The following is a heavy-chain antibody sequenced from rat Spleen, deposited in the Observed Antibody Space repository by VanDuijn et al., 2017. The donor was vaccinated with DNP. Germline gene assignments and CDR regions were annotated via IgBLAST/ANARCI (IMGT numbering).Heavy chain of an antibody. Sequence: EVQVVQSGGGLVQPGRSLKLSCVVSGLTFSDYSMAWVRQAPKRGLEWVATIVYDGSGAYYGDSVTGRFTISRDNAKRTLYLQMDSLTSEDTATYYCARQRWYYSGEGMDYWGQGVMVTVSS. V-gene: IGHV5-7*01. CDR2: IVYDGSGA. CDR1: GLTFSDYS. CDR3: ARQRWYYSGEGMDY. J-gene: IGHJ2*01. D-gene: IGHD1-1*01.